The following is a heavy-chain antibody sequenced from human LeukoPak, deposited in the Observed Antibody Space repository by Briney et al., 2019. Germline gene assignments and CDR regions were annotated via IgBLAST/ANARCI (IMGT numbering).Heavy chain of an antibody. D-gene: IGHD1-26*01. CDR2: ISSGGSTI. CDR3: ARSAVGKAFDI. CDR1: GFTFTSYS. V-gene: IGHV3-21*01. Sequence: PGGSLRLSCVASGFTFTSYSMSWVRQAPGKGLEWVAVISSGGSTIYYADSVEGRFIISKDNTKKTLYLQLNSLRDEDTAVFYCARSAVGKAFDIWGQGTMVTVSS. J-gene: IGHJ3*02.